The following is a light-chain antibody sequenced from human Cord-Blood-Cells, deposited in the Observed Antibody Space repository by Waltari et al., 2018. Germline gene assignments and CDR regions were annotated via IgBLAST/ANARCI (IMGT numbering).Light chain of an antibody. J-gene: IGKJ4*01. CDR3: QQYYSIFT. CDR1: QSVLYSSNNKNY. Sequence: DIVMTQSPDSLAVSLGERATINCKSSQSVLYSSNNKNYLAWYQQKPGQPPKLLIYWASTRESGVPDRFSGSGSGTDFTLTISSLQAEDVVVYYCQQYYSIFTFGGGTKVEIK. V-gene: IGKV4-1*01. CDR2: WAS.